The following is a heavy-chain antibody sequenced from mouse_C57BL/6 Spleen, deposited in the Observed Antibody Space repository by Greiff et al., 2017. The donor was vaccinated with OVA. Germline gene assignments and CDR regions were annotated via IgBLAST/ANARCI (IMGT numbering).Heavy chain of an antibody. J-gene: IGHJ3*01. CDR1: GYTFTSYW. V-gene: IGHV1-55*01. CDR2: IYPGSGST. Sequence: VQLQQPGAELVQPGASVKMSCKASGYTFTSYWITWVKQRPGQGLEWIGDIYPGSGSTNYNEKFKSKATLTVDTSSSTAYMQLSSLTSEDSAVYYCASNGYDGEAWFAYWGQGTLVTVSA. D-gene: IGHD2-2*01. CDR3: ASNGYDGEAWFAY.